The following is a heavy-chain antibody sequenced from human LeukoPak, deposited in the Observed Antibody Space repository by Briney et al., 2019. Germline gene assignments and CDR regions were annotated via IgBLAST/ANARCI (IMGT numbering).Heavy chain of an antibody. D-gene: IGHD4-17*01. V-gene: IGHV4-61*01. J-gene: IGHJ4*02. CDR1: GGSVSSGSYY. Sequence: SETLSLTCTVSGGSVSSGSYYWSWIRQPPGKGLEWIGYIYYSGSTNYNPSLKSRVTISVDTSKNQFSLKLSSVTAADTAVYYCARDNGDYVLDYWGQGTLVTVSS. CDR2: IYYSGST. CDR3: ARDNGDYVLDY.